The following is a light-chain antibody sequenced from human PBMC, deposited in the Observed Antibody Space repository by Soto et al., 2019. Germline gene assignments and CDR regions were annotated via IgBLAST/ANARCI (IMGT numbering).Light chain of an antibody. CDR1: SSDIGDYNY. CDR2: DVS. CDR3: SSYPTNTVI. Sequence: QSALTQPASVSGSPGQSITICCTGTSSDIGDYNYVSWYQQHPGKAPKLMIYDVSNRPSGVSNRFSGSKSGNTASLTISGLQAEDEADYYCSSYPTNTVIFGGGTKVTVL. J-gene: IGLJ2*01. V-gene: IGLV2-14*03.